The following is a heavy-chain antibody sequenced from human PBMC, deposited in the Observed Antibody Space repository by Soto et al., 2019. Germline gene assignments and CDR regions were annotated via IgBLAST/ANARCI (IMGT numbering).Heavy chain of an antibody. CDR3: TRDASRDSSARGWFDP. D-gene: IGHD6-13*01. Sequence: EVHLVESGGGLVKPGGSLRLSCAASGFTFRSFTMNWVRQAPGKGLEWVSTISSNSAYIYYTDALRGRFTISGDNAKNSVHLQLNSLRAEGTDVYYCTRDASRDSSARGWFDPWGRGTLVTVSS. CDR1: GFTFRSFT. CDR2: ISSNSAYI. J-gene: IGHJ5*02. V-gene: IGHV3-21*01.